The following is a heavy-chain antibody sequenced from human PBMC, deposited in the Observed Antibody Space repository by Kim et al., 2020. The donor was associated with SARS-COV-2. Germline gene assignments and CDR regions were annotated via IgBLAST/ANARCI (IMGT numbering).Heavy chain of an antibody. CDR1: GHFFTRDS. CDR3: LGGGYVDY. J-gene: IGHJ4*02. D-gene: IGHD3-16*01. V-gene: IGHV1-3*01. CDR2: IDCGNGNT. Sequence: ASVKVSCKTSGHFFTRDSIHWVRQAPGQGLEWMGGIDCGNGNTIYSQKFQGRVTFTTDTSASTAYMELSFLRSEDSAVYYCLGGGYVDYWGQGTRVTDS.